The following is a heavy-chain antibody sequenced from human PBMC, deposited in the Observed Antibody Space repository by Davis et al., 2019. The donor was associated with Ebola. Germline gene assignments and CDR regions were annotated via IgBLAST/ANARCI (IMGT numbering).Heavy chain of an antibody. J-gene: IGHJ4*02. V-gene: IGHV4-34*01. CDR3: ARGGYFDY. Sequence: MPSETLSLTCAVYGGSFSGYYWSWIRQPPGKGLDWIGEINHSGSTNYNPSLKSRVTISVDTSKNQFSLKLSSVTAADTAVYYCARGGYFDYWGQGTLVTVSS. CDR2: INHSGST. CDR1: GGSFSGYY.